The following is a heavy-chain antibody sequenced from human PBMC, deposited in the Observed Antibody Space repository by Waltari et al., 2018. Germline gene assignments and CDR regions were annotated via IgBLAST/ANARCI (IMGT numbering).Heavy chain of an antibody. V-gene: IGHV3-21*06. CDR3: ARGPIYDFWSGNWFDP. Sequence: EVQLVESGGGLVKPGGSLRLSCAASGFTFSNYTVNWVRQAPGKGLGWVYSITRSSTYIYYADSVKGRFTISRDNAKNSLYLQMNSLRAEDTAVYYCARGPIYDFWSGNWFDPWGQGTLVTVSS. J-gene: IGHJ5*02. CDR2: ITRSSTYI. D-gene: IGHD3-3*01. CDR1: GFTFSNYT.